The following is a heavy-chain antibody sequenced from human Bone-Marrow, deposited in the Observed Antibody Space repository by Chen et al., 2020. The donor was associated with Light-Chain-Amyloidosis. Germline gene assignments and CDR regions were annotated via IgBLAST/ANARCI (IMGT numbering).Heavy chain of an antibody. V-gene: IGHV3-15*01. CDR1: GFSFSNPW. CDR2: IKSESDGGTT. D-gene: IGHD2-21*01. Sequence: EVRLVESGGGVVKPGGSLRLSCEASGFSFSNPWVTWVRQAPGKGLEWLGRIKSESDGGTTAFAASVQGRFGISRDQTRNTVYLQMSSLKSDDTAIYYCASDGGLVVVEAAVWGQGTQVTVSS. CDR3: ASDGGLVVVEAAV. J-gene: IGHJ4*02.